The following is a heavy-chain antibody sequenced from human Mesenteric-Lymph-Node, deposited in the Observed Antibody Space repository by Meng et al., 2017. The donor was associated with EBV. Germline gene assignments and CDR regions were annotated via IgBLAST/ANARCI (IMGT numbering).Heavy chain of an antibody. CDR1: GFTFNTST. CDR3: ASKDYDDYYFDF. CDR2: ISASSGNI. D-gene: IGHD4-17*01. J-gene: IGHJ4*02. V-gene: IGHV3-21*01. Sequence: EVQLVEFGXXLXKPGGXXRXXYVSSGFTFNTSTLNWVRQAPGKGLEWLSAISASSGNIYYTDSVKGRFTVSRDNAKNSLYVQMNSLRAEDTAIYYCASKDYDDYYFDFWGQGTLVTVSS.